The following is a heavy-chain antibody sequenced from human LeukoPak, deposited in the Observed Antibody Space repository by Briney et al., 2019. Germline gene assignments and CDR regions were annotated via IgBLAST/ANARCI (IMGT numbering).Heavy chain of an antibody. CDR1: GFTCSSYW. CDR2: INSDGSST. CDR3: ARGGGFYCTNGVCYTDGYYYYYMDV. D-gene: IGHD2-8*01. J-gene: IGHJ6*03. V-gene: IGHV3-74*01. Sequence: GGSLRLSCAASGFTCSSYWVHWVRQAPGKGLVWVSRINSDGSSTSYADSVKGRFTISRDNAKNTLYLQMNSLRAEDTAVYYCARGGGFYCTNGVCYTDGYYYYYMDVWGKGTTVTVSS.